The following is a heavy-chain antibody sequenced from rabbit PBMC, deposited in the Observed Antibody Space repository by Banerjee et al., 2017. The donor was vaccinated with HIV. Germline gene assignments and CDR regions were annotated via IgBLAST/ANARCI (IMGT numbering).Heavy chain of an antibody. CDR1: GFDFDTYG. V-gene: IGHV1S47*01. J-gene: IGHJ3*01. D-gene: IGHD7-1*01. CDR3: ARERYAGYAGYGYHL. CDR2: IDPVFGTT. Sequence: QEQLVESGGGLVQPGGSLKLSCKASGFDFDTYGVSWVRQAPGKGLEWIGYIDPVFGTTYYASWVNGRFTISRHNGQNTLYLQLNSLTAADTATYFCARERYAGYAGYGYHLRGQGTLVTVS.